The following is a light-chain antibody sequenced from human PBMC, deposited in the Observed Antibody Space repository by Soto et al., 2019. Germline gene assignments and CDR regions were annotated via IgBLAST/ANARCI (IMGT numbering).Light chain of an antibody. CDR3: QQDSTYMWT. Sequence: IQMTHAPSTLSASFGDIVTITFRASRSINSWLAWHRQKPGKAPELLIHDVSTLESGVPVRFSGSGSETEFTLTISSLQPDDFATYYCQQDSTYMWTFGQGTKVDIK. CDR1: RSINSW. CDR2: DVS. J-gene: IGKJ1*01. V-gene: IGKV1-5*01.